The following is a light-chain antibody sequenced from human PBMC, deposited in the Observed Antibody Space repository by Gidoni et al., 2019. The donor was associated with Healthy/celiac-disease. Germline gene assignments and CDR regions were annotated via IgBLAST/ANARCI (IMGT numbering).Light chain of an antibody. V-gene: IGKV3-15*01. CDR3: QQYNNWPPLT. CDR1: QSVSSN. Sequence: EIVMTQSPATLSVSPGERATLSCRASQSVSSNLAWYQQKPGQAPRLLIYGASTRATCIPATFSGSGSETEFTLTISSLQYEDFAFYYCQQYNNWPPLTFXGXTKVEIK. J-gene: IGKJ4*01. CDR2: GAS.